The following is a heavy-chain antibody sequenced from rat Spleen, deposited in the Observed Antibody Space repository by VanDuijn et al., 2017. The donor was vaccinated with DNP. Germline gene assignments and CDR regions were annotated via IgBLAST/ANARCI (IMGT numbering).Heavy chain of an antibody. Sequence: EVQLVESGGGLVQPGRSLKISCAASGFTFRKYAMAWVRQAPTRGLEWVAAVSFDGSSTYYRDSLKGRFTISRDNVKTTLYLQMDSLRSEDTATYYCTTAGSYGFDYWGQGVMVTVSS. CDR1: GFTFRKYA. D-gene: IGHD1-2*01. J-gene: IGHJ2*01. V-gene: IGHV5-29*01. CDR2: VSFDGSST. CDR3: TTAGSYGFDY.